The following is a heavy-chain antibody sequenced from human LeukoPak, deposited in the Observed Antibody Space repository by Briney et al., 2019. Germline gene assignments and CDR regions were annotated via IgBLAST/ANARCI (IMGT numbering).Heavy chain of an antibody. CDR2: INHSGST. CDR1: GGSISSGSYY. J-gene: IGHJ4*02. Sequence: PSETLSLTCTVSGGSISSGSYYWSWIRQPPGKGLEWIGEINHSGSTNYNPSLKSRVTISVDTSKNQFSLKLSSVTAADTAVYYCARDPYSSSWYFGCFDYWGQGTLVTVSS. V-gene: IGHV4-39*07. CDR3: ARDPYSSSWYFGCFDY. D-gene: IGHD6-13*01.